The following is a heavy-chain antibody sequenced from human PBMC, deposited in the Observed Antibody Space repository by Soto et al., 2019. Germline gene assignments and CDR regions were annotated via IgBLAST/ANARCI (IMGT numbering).Heavy chain of an antibody. V-gene: IGHV1-69*01. Sequence: QVQLVQSGAEVKKPGSSVKVSCRASGGTFSSYAISWVRQAPGQGLEWMGGIIPILGTANYAQKFQGRVTITADESTSRAYMELSSLRSEDTAVYYCARGRNSRYCCGGSCYWGHFDYWGQGTLVTVSS. CDR2: IIPILGTA. J-gene: IGHJ4*02. CDR1: GGTFSSYA. D-gene: IGHD2-15*01. CDR3: ARGRNSRYCCGGSCYWGHFDY.